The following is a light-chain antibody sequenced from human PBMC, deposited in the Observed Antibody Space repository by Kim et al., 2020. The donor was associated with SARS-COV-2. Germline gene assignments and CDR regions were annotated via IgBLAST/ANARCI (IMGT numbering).Light chain of an antibody. CDR1: QSVGTY. V-gene: IGKV1-39*01. CDR3: QQTYSSLTVT. CDR2: GAS. Sequence: VGDVVTLTCLASQSVGTYLNWYQHKPGKAPNLLIYGASTLQSGVPSRFSGGGSGTEFTLTISSLQREDFATYYCQQTYSSLTVTFGQGTRLEIK. J-gene: IGKJ5*01.